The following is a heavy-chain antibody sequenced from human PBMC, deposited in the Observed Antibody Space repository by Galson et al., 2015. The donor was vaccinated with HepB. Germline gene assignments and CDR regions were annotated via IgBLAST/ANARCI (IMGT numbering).Heavy chain of an antibody. V-gene: IGHV4-59*01. D-gene: IGHD4-17*01. Sequence: ETLSLTCTVSRGSISRYYWNWIRQSPGKGLAWIGYIYYTGSTIYSSSLKSRVTIFVDTSKNQFSLNLPSVTTADTAIYYCARSDYGDHVPSWGSDAFDVWGQGTMVTVSS. CDR3: ARSDYGDHVPSWGSDAFDV. CDR1: RGSISRYY. CDR2: IYYTGST. J-gene: IGHJ3*01.